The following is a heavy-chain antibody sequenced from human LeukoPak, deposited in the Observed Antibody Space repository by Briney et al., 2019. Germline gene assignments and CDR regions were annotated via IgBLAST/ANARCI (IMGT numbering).Heavy chain of an antibody. J-gene: IGHJ3*02. V-gene: IGHV3-11*04. CDR2: ITYSGTTI. CDR3: ARGTAAGGSDAFDI. Sequence: GGSLRLSCAASGFTFSDYYMSWIRQSPGKGLEWVSYITYSGTTIYYADSVKGRFTISRDNAKSSLYLQMNSLRAEDTAVCYCARGTAAGGSDAFDIWGQGTMVTVSS. D-gene: IGHD2-21*02. CDR1: GFTFSDYY.